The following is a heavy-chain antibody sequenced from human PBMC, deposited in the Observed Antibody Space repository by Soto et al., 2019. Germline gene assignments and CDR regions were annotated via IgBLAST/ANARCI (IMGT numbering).Heavy chain of an antibody. V-gene: IGHV4-34*01. CDR1: GGSFSGYY. Sequence: QVQLQQWGAGLLKPSETLSLTCAVYGGSFSGYYWSWIRQPPGKGLEWIGEINHSGSTNYNPSLKSRVTISVDTSKNQFSLKLSSVTAADTAVYYCARGAQLPVAGFDYWGQGTLVTVSS. D-gene: IGHD2-2*01. CDR3: ARGAQLPVAGFDY. CDR2: INHSGST. J-gene: IGHJ4*02.